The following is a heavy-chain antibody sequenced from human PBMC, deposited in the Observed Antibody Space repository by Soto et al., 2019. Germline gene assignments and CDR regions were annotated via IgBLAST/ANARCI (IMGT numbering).Heavy chain of an antibody. V-gene: IGHV4-38-2*01. CDR2: IHHSGST. J-gene: IGHJ6*02. CDR1: GYSISSGYY. D-gene: IGHD3-10*01. Sequence: LSLTCAVSGYSISSGYYWGWIRQPPGKGLEWIGSIHHSGSTYYNPSLKSRVTIALDTSRNQFSLRLSSVTAADPAVYFCARGGDTMVRDVIIYYFYGMDVWGQGTTVTGSS. CDR3: ARGGDTMVRDVIIYYFYGMDV.